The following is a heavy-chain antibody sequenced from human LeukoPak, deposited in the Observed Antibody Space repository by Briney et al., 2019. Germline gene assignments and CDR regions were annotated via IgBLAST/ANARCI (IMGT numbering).Heavy chain of an antibody. CDR1: GGSISSYS. V-gene: IGHV4-59*01. Sequence: SETLSLTCTVSGGSISSYSWSWIRQPPGKGLEWIGLVYDGGSTYYNPSLKSRVTISLDTSKNQVSLNLNSVTSPDTAVYYCAGAGPRRDGYNFDCWGQGTLVTVSS. CDR2: VYDGGST. D-gene: IGHD5-24*01. J-gene: IGHJ4*02. CDR3: AGAGPRRDGYNFDC.